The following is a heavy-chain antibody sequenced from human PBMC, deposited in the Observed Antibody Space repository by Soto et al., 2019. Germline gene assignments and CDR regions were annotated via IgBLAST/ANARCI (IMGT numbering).Heavy chain of an antibody. CDR1: GYTFTSYG. Sequence: ASVKVSCKASGYTFTSYGISWVRQAPGQGLEWMGWISAYNGNTNYAQKLQGRVTMTTDTSTSTAYMELRSLRSDDTAVYYCARSDSSGYYYWFXPWGQGTLVTVSS. J-gene: IGHJ5*02. CDR2: ISAYNGNT. V-gene: IGHV1-18*01. CDR3: ARSDSSGYYYWFXP. D-gene: IGHD3-22*01.